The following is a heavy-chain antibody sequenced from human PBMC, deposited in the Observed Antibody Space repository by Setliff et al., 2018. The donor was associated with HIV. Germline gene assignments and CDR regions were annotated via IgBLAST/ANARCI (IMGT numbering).Heavy chain of an antibody. CDR1: GYTFTDYY. CDR2: INPNSGGT. CDR3: ARGPFYGEYNWFDP. D-gene: IGHD3-10*01. J-gene: IGHJ5*02. V-gene: IGHV1-2*02. Sequence: ASVKVSCKASGYTFTDYYMHWVRQAPGQGLEWMGWINPNSGGTNCAQKFQGRVTMTRDTSISTAYMELSRLRSDDTAVYYCARGPFYGEYNWFDPWGQGTLVTVSS.